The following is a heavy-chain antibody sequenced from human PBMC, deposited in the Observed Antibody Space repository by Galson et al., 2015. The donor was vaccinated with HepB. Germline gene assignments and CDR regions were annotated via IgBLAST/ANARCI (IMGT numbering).Heavy chain of an antibody. CDR3: ATASLYYFDY. D-gene: IGHD2/OR15-2a*01. Sequence: SLRLSCAASGFTFSSYAMHWVRQAPGKGLEWVAVISYDGSNKYYADSVKGRFTISRDNSKNTLYLQMNSLRAEDTAVYYCATASLYYFDYWGQGTLVTVSS. CDR1: GFTFSSYA. V-gene: IGHV3-30-3*01. CDR2: ISYDGSNK. J-gene: IGHJ4*02.